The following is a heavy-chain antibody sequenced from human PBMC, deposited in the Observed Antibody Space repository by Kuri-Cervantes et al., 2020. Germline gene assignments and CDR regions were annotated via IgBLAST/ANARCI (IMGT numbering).Heavy chain of an antibody. Sequence: SETLSLTCTVSGGSVSSGSYYWSWIRQPPGKGLEWIGYIYYSGSTNYNPSLKSRLTILVDTSKNQFSLKLTSVTAADTAVYYCVRATYYHGSGPYPWFDPWGQGALVTVSS. CDR1: GGSVSSGSYY. CDR3: VRATYYHGSGPYPWFDP. V-gene: IGHV4-61*01. D-gene: IGHD3-10*01. CDR2: IYYSGST. J-gene: IGHJ5*02.